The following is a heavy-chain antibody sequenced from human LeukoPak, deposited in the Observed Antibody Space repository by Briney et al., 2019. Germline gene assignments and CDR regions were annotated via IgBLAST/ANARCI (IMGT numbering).Heavy chain of an antibody. CDR3: AKSDILTGYCDY. Sequence: GGSLRLSCAASGFTFSNYAMHWVRQAPGKGLEWVAVISSDGSNKYYADSVKGRFTISRDNSKNTLYLQMNSLRAEDTAVYYCAKSDILTGYCDYWGQGTLVTVSS. V-gene: IGHV3-30-3*02. CDR1: GFTFSNYA. J-gene: IGHJ4*02. D-gene: IGHD3-9*01. CDR2: ISSDGSNK.